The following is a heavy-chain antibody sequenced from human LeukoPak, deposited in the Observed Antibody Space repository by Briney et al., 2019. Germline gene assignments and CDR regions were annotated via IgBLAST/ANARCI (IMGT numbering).Heavy chain of an antibody. CDR1: GFTFSDYC. Sequence: GGSLRLSCAASGFTFSDYCMRWIRQAPGKGLEWVSYISSSGSTIYYADSVKGRFTISRDNAKNSLYLQMNSLRAEDTAVYYCARDPVGYVRGVSGYYGMDVWGQGTTVTVSS. CDR2: ISSSGSTI. D-gene: IGHD3-10*01. CDR3: ARDPVGYVRGVSGYYGMDV. J-gene: IGHJ6*02. V-gene: IGHV3-11*01.